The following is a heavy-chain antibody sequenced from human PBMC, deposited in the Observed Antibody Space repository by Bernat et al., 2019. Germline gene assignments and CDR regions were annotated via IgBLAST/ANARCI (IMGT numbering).Heavy chain of an antibody. V-gene: IGHV1-18*01. D-gene: IGHD5-18*01. CDR1: GYTFTSYG. CDR2: ISAYNGNT. Sequence: QVQLVQSGAEVKKPGASVKVSCKASGYTFTSYGISWVRQAPGQGLEWMGWISAYNGNTNYAQKLQGRVTMTTDTSTSTAYMELRSLISDDTAVDYCARDFFRIKDTAMVNGRTNWFDPWGQGTLVTVSS. CDR3: ARDFFRIKDTAMVNGRTNWFDP. J-gene: IGHJ5*02.